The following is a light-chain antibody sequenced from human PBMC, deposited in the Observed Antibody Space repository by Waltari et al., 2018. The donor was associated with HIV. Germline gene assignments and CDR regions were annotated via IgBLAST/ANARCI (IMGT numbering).Light chain of an antibody. CDR1: SSAVGGSNY. CDR3: CSYAGDYTFR. J-gene: IGLJ3*02. CDR2: DVS. V-gene: IGLV2-11*01. Sequence: QSALTQPRSVSGSPGQSVTISCTGTSSAVGGSNYVSWYQQHPGKAPKLMIYDVSKRPSGVPDRFSGSKSGNTASLTISGLQAEDEADFYCCSYAGDYTFRFGGGTKLTVL.